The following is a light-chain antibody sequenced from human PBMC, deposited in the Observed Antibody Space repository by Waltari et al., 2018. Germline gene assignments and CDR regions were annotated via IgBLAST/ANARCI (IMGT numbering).Light chain of an antibody. Sequence: QSALTQPASVSGSPGQSITISCTGTSSDVGSYNLVSWYQQHPGKAPKGMLYEGSKRPSGVSNRFSGSKSGNTASLTIAGLQAEDEADYYCCSYAGSSTLVFGGGTKLTVL. V-gene: IGLV2-23*01. CDR1: SSDVGSYNL. CDR3: CSYAGSSTLV. CDR2: EGS. J-gene: IGLJ2*01.